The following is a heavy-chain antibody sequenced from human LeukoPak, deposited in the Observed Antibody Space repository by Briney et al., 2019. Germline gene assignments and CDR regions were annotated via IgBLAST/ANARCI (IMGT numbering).Heavy chain of an antibody. D-gene: IGHD3-10*01. CDR1: GGSFSGYY. Sequence: SETLSLTCAVYGGSFSGYYWSWIRQPPGKGLEWIGEINHSGSTNYNPSLKSRATISVDTSKNQFSLKLSSVTAADTAVYYCARGFGELLPVYYYYYMDVWGKGTTVTVSS. J-gene: IGHJ6*03. CDR2: INHSGST. V-gene: IGHV4-34*01. CDR3: ARGFGELLPVYYYYYMDV.